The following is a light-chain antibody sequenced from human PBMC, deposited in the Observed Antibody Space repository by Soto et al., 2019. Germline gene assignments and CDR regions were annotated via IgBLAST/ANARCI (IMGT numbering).Light chain of an antibody. CDR3: SSYATSSTLL. J-gene: IGLJ2*01. V-gene: IGLV1-40*01. CDR1: SSNIGAGYD. CDR2: GST. Sequence: QSVLSQPPSVSGAPGQRVTISCTGSSSNIGAGYDAHWFQQVPGTAPKLLIYGSTNRPSGVSNRFSGSKSGNTASLTISGLQAEDEADYYCSSYATSSTLLFGGGTQLTVL.